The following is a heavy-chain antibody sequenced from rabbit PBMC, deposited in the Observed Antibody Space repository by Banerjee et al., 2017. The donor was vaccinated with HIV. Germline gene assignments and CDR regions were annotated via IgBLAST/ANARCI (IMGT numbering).Heavy chain of an antibody. D-gene: IGHD4-1*01. V-gene: IGHV1S45*01. CDR3: ARGDYVSSAWGDL. J-gene: IGHJ4*01. CDR2: TNTGSGRT. Sequence: QEQLVESRGGLVQPGGSLTLSCKASGFDFSIYYMSWVRQAPGKGLEWIGCTNTGSGRTCYASWAKGRFTISKTSSTTVTLQMTSLTAADTATYFCARGDYVSSAWGDLWGPGTLVTVS. CDR1: GFDFSIYYM.